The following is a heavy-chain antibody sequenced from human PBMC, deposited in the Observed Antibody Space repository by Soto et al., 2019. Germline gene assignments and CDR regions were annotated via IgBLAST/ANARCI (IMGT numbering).Heavy chain of an antibody. J-gene: IGHJ6*02. CDR3: ARSRDGYNYGSYGMDV. CDR2: IDWDDDK. V-gene: IGHV2-70*01. D-gene: IGHD5-12*01. Sequence: SGPTRVNPTQTLTLTCTFSGFSLSTIGMCVSWIRQPRGKVLEWLALIDWDDDKYYSTSLKTRLTISKDTSKNQVVLTMTNMDPVDTATYYCARSRDGYNYGSYGMDVWGQGTTVTVSS. CDR1: GFSLSTIGMC.